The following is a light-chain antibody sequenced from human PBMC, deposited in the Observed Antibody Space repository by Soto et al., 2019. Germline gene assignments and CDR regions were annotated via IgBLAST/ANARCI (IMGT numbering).Light chain of an antibody. J-gene: IGLJ1*01. CDR2: EVT. CDR3: TSYKTLNTYI. Sequence: QSALTQPASVSGSPGQSITISCTGTSSDIGDYDYVSWYQQHPGKAPKLIVYEVTNRPSGVSDRSSGSKSGNTASLSISGLQSEDEADYYCTSYKTLNTYIFGTGTKVTVL. CDR1: SSDIGDYDY. V-gene: IGLV2-14*01.